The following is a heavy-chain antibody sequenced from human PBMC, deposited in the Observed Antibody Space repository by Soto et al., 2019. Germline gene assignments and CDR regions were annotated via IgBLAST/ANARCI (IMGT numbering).Heavy chain of an antibody. J-gene: IGHJ6*02. CDR1: GGSISYEYYH. V-gene: IGHV4-30-4*08. D-gene: IGHD2-21*02. Sequence: QVQLQQSGPGLVKPSQTLSLTCTVSGGSISYEYYHWTWIRQSPGKGLEWIGYIHYSGSIIYNPSFKSRVTISVDTSKNQYSLQLSSVTAADTAVYFCAREDDGGDRDYYGLDVWGQGTRVTVSS. CDR3: AREDDGGDRDYYGLDV. CDR2: IHYSGSI.